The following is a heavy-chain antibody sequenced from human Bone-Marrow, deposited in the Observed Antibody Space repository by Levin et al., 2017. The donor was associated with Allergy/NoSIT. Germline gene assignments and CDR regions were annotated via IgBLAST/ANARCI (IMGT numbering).Heavy chain of an antibody. D-gene: IGHD4-17*01. CDR3: ARVEVGEYGHNPFDV. J-gene: IGHJ3*01. V-gene: IGHV1-46*01. CDR2: IHPSVGST. Sequence: GESLKISCKASGDTFTRDYVHWVRQAPGQGLEWMGIIHPSVGSTTYARRFQGRLTLTGDTSTSTVYMELSSLGSEDTAVYYCARVEVGEYGHNPFDVWGQGTKVTVSS. CDR1: GDTFTRDY.